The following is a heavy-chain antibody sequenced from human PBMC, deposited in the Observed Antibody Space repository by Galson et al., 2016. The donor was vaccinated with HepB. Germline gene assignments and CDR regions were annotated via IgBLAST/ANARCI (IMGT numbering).Heavy chain of an antibody. CDR3: ARRVVPDAQPAHPGWGWGLDV. D-gene: IGHD2-2*01. CDR1: GYTFTNYA. CDR2: INAGNGNT. J-gene: IGHJ6*02. Sequence: SVKVSCKASGYTFTNYAIHWVRQDPGQRLEWMGWINAGNGNTKYSQKFQGRVTITADTYASTAYMELGSLISEDMAVYYCARRVVPDAQPAHPGWGWGLDVWGQETTVTASS. V-gene: IGHV1-3*01.